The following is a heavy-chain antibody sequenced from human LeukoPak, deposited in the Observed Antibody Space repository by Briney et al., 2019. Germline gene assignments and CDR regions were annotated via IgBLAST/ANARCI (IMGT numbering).Heavy chain of an antibody. Sequence: PGGSLRLSCAASGFTFGGYSMNWVRQAPGKGLEWVSSISSSGSYIYHADSVRGRFTISRDNTKNSLYLQMNSLRAEDTAVYYCARDPLVGSSPFDFWGQGTLVTVSS. V-gene: IGHV3-21*01. CDR1: GFTFGGYS. CDR2: ISSSGSYI. CDR3: ARDPLVGSSPFDF. D-gene: IGHD6-6*01. J-gene: IGHJ4*02.